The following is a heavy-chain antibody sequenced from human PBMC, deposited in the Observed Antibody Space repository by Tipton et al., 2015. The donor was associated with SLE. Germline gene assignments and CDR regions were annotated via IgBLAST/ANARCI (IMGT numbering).Heavy chain of an antibody. CDR1: AYTFTDYY. CDR3: ARARYGGNTNWFDP. CDR2: ITPNSGGT. V-gene: IGHV1-2*02. Sequence: QSGAEVKKPGASVKVSCKASAYTFTDYYIHWVRQAPGQGLEWMGWITPNSGGTNYAQKFQGRVTMTRDTSISTAYMELTTLRSDDTAVYYCARARYGGNTNWFDPWGQGTLVTVSS. D-gene: IGHD4-23*01. J-gene: IGHJ5*02.